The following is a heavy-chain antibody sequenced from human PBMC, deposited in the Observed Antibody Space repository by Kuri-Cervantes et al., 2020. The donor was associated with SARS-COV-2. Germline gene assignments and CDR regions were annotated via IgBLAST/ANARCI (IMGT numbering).Heavy chain of an antibody. J-gene: IGHJ4*02. Sequence: GESLKISCAASGFTFSSYSMNWVRQAPGKGLEWVSSISSSSSYKYYADSVKGRFTISRDNAKNSLYLQMNSLRAEDTAAYYCARGGSSGWYYFDFWGQGTMVTVSS. CDR1: GFTFSSYS. CDR2: ISSSSSYK. D-gene: IGHD6-19*01. CDR3: ARGGSSGWYYFDF. V-gene: IGHV3-21*01.